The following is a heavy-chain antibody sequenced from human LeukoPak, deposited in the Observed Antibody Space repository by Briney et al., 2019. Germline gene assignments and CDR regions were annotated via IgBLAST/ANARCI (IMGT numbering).Heavy chain of an antibody. D-gene: IGHD6-19*01. V-gene: IGHV4-59*08. CDR3: AQTTGWPGFDF. CDR1: GASTSDKY. CDR2: IYNGRNT. J-gene: IGHJ4*02. Sequence: PSETLSLTCSASGASTSDKYWSWIRQSPGRTLEWIGHIYNGRNTKYNPSLTSRVTISVDTSKNQFSLSLTSVTAADTAMYYCAQTTGWPGFDFWGPGVLVTVSS.